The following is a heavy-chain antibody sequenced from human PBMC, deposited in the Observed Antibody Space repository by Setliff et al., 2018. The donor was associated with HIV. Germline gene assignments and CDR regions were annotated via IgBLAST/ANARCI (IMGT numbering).Heavy chain of an antibody. Sequence: GESLKISCKGSGYSFTTYWIAWVRQMPGKGLEWMGIIYPGDSDTRYSPSFQGQVTISADKSISTAYLQWSSLKASDTAIYYCARLERDSSSWLYFDYWGQGTLVTDSS. J-gene: IGHJ4*02. CDR2: IYPGDSDT. D-gene: IGHD6-13*01. V-gene: IGHV5-51*01. CDR1: GYSFTTYW. CDR3: ARLERDSSSWLYFDY.